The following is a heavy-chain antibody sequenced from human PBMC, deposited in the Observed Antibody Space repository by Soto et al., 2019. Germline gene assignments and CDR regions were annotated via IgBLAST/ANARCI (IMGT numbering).Heavy chain of an antibody. CDR2: IWYDGSNK. J-gene: IGHJ4*02. D-gene: IGHD1-26*01. Sequence: WGSLRLSCAASGFTFSSYGMHWVRQAPGKGLEWVAVIWYDGSNKYYADSVKGRFTISRDNSKNTLYLQMNSLRAEDTAVYYCARDGDSGSYYADYWGQGTLVTVSS. CDR1: GFTFSSYG. V-gene: IGHV3-33*01. CDR3: ARDGDSGSYYADY.